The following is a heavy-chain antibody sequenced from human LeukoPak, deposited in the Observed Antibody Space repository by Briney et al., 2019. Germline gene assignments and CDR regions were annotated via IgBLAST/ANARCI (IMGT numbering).Heavy chain of an antibody. Sequence: SETLSLTCTVSGGSISSSSYYWGWIRQPPGKGLEWIESIYYSGSTYYNPSLKSRVTISVDTSKNQFSLKLSSATAADTAVYYCARQKGSYSSSSRNFDYWGQGTLVTVSS. CDR1: GGSISSSSYY. CDR3: ARQKGSYSSSSRNFDY. J-gene: IGHJ4*02. D-gene: IGHD6-6*01. CDR2: IYYSGST. V-gene: IGHV4-39*01.